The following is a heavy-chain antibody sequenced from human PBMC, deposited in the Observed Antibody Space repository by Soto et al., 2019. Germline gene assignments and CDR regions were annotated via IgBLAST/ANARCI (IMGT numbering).Heavy chain of an antibody. D-gene: IGHD1-26*01. CDR2: ISYDGSNK. CDR1: GFTFSSYA. J-gene: IGHJ5*02. CDR3: ARGRLEWEPTWFDP. Sequence: GGSLRLSCAASGFTFSSYAMHWVRQAPGKGLEWVAVISYDGSNKYYADSVKGRFTISRDNSKNTLYLQMNSLRAEDTAVYYCARGRLEWEPTWFDPWGQGTLVTVSS. V-gene: IGHV3-30-3*01.